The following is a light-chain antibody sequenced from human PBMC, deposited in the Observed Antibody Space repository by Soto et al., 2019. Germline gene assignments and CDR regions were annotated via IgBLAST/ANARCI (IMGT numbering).Light chain of an antibody. Sequence: DIQMTQSPFSMSASVRDRVTITCRASQSISSYLNWYQQKPGKAPKLLIYAASSLQSGVPSRFSGSGSGTDFTLTISSLQPEDFATYYCQQSYSTPYIFGQGTKLEIK. CDR2: AAS. CDR3: QQSYSTPYI. CDR1: QSISSY. V-gene: IGKV1-39*01. J-gene: IGKJ2*01.